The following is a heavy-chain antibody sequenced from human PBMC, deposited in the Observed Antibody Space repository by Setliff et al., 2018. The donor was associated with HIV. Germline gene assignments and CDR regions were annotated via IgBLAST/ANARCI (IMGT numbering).Heavy chain of an antibody. J-gene: IGHJ4*02. Sequence: PSETLSLTCTVSGGYVDGYYWSWIRQPAGEGLERIGRMYAAGWSNYNPSLESRVTMSVDRSKDQFSLRLTSVSAADTAVYYCARSIYGSGSHPLDIWGQGTLVTVSS. CDR1: GGYVDGYY. CDR3: ARSIYGSGSHPLDI. V-gene: IGHV4-4*07. CDR2: MYAAGWS. D-gene: IGHD3-10*01.